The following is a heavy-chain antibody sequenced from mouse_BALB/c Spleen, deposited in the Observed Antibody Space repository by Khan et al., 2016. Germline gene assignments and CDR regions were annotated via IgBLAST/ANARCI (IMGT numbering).Heavy chain of an antibody. CDR1: GYAFSSYW. CDR3: ANYGNFDY. CDR2: IYPGDGDT. V-gene: IGHV1-80*01. J-gene: IGHJ2*01. D-gene: IGHD2-1*01. Sequence: VQLQESGAELVRPGSSVKISCKASGYAFSSYWMNWVKQRPGQGLEWIGQIYPGDGDTKYNGKFKGKAKLTADKSSSTAYMQLSSLTSADSAVYFCANYGNFDYWGQGTTLTVSS.